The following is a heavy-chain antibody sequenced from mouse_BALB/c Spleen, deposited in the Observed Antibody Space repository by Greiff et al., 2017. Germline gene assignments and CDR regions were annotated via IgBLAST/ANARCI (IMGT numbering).Heavy chain of an antibody. V-gene: IGHV3-6*02. Sequence: VQLKQSGPGLVKPSQSLSLTCSVTGYSITSGYYWNWIRQFPGNKLEWMGYISYDGSNNYNPSLKNRISITRDTSKNQFFLKLNSVTTEDTATYYCARGEGSSPWFAYWGQGTLVTVSA. CDR2: ISYDGSN. J-gene: IGHJ3*01. D-gene: IGHD1-1*01. CDR1: GYSITSGYY. CDR3: ARGEGSSPWFAY.